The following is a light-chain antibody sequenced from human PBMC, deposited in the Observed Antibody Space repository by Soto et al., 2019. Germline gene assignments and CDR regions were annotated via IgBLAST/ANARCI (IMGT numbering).Light chain of an antibody. V-gene: IGKV2-28*01. CDR1: QSLLHSNGYNY. CDR3: MQALQTLWT. J-gene: IGKJ1*01. CDR2: LGS. Sequence: SVMTQSPLSLPVTPGEPASISCRSSQSLLHSNGYNYLDWYLQKPGQSPQLLIYLGSNRAFGVPARFSGSGSGTDFTLQISRVEAEAVGVYYFMQALQTLWTYGQGNKVELK.